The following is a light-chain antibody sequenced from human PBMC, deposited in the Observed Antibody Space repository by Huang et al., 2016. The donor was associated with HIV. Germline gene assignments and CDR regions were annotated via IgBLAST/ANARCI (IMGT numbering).Light chain of an antibody. CDR2: GAS. Sequence: AIQMTQSPSSLSASVGDRVTITCRPSQDIKTDLGWYQQKPGKAPKLLVYGASNLQTGVPSRFSGSGSGTDFTLTISSLQPEDCATYFCLQDYIYPFTFGPGTRLEIK. CDR3: LQDYIYPFT. CDR1: QDIKTD. J-gene: IGKJ3*01. V-gene: IGKV1-6*01.